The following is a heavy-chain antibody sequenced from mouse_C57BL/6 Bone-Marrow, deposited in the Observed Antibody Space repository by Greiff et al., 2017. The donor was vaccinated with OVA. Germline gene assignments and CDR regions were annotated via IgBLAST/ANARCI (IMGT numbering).Heavy chain of an antibody. CDR2: IRTYNGNT. D-gene: IGHD2-3*01. Sequence: QVHVKQSGPEVVRPGVSVKISCKGSGYTFTDCALHWVKQSHAQRLEWIGVIRTYNGNTHYNQRFKGKATMTVDKSSSTAYMELARVTSEDSAIYYCAREAGYYFYAMDYWGQGTSVTVSS. CDR1: GYTFTDCA. CDR3: AREAGYYFYAMDY. V-gene: IGHV1-67*01. J-gene: IGHJ4*01.